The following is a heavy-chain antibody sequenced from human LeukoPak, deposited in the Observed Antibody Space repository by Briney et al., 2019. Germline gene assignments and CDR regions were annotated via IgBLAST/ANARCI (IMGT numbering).Heavy chain of an antibody. Sequence: ASVKVSCKTSGYTFTGYFMHWVRQASGQGLEWMGWIYPNSGGTNYAPKFQGRVTMTRDTSISTAYMELSRLQSDDTAVYYCAREFQRGWDYWGQGTLVPVSS. V-gene: IGHV1-2*02. D-gene: IGHD3-10*01. J-gene: IGHJ4*02. CDR1: GYTFTGYF. CDR2: IYPNSGGT. CDR3: AREFQRGWDY.